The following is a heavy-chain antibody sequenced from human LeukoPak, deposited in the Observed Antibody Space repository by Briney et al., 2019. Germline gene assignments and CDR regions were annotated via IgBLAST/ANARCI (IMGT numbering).Heavy chain of an antibody. Sequence: PSETLSLTCAVYGGSFSGYYWGWIRQPPGKGLEWIGSIYYSGSTYYNPSLKSRVTISVDTSKNQFSLKLSSVTAADTAVYYCARLRADVDIVATIGSFDYWGQGTLVTVSS. CDR3: ARLRADVDIVATIGSFDY. J-gene: IGHJ4*02. CDR2: IYYSGST. V-gene: IGHV4-39*01. D-gene: IGHD5-12*01. CDR1: GGSFSGYY.